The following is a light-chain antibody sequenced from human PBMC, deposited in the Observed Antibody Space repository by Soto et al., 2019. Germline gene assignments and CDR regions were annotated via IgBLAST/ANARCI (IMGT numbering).Light chain of an antibody. CDR3: QSYDSSLSVV. J-gene: IGLJ2*01. V-gene: IGLV1-40*01. CDR2: GNS. CDR1: SSNIGAGYD. Sequence: QSVLTQPPSVSGAPGQRVTISCTGSSSNIGAGYDVHWYQQLPGTAPKLLIYGNSNRPSGVPDRFSGSKSGTSASLAITGLQAEEEAEYYCQSYDSSLSVVFGGGTKLTVL.